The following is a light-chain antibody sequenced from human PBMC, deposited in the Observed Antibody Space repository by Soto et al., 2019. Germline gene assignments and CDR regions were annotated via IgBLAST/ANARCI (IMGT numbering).Light chain of an antibody. CDR3: GSWDSSLSAYV. V-gene: IGLV1-51*01. J-gene: IGLJ1*01. Sequence: QSVLTQPPSVSAAPGQKVTISCSGSSSNIGGNTVSWYQQLPGTAPKLLIYENNKRPSGIPDRFSGSKSGTSATLGITGFHTGDEADYYCGSWDSSLSAYVFGTGTKVTVL. CDR1: SSNIGGNT. CDR2: ENN.